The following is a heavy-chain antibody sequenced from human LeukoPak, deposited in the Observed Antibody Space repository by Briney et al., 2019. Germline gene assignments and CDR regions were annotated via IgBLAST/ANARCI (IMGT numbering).Heavy chain of an antibody. CDR3: ARDFSSSWYDY. V-gene: IGHV1-18*04. CDR1: GYTFTGYY. D-gene: IGHD6-13*01. Sequence: GASVKVSCKASGYTFTGYYMHWVRQAPGQGLEWMGWISAYNGNTNYAQKLQGRVTMTTDTSTSTAYMELRSLRSDDTAVYYCARDFSSSWYDYWGQGTLVTVSS. CDR2: ISAYNGNT. J-gene: IGHJ4*02.